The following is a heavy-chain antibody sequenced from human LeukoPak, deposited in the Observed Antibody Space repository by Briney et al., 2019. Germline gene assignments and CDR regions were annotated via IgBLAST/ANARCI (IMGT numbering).Heavy chain of an antibody. Sequence: GGSLRLSCAASGFTVSSYWTHWVRPVPGKGLVWVSRINSDGSSTSYADSVKGRFTISRDNAKNTLYVQMNSLRAEDTAVYYCSTGSGHAFDIWGRGTMVTVSS. CDR2: INSDGSST. V-gene: IGHV3-74*01. J-gene: IGHJ3*02. D-gene: IGHD3-10*01. CDR3: STGSGHAFDI. CDR1: GFTVSSYW.